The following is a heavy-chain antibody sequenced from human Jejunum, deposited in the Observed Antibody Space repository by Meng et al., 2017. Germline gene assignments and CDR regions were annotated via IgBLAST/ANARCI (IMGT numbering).Heavy chain of an antibody. CDR1: GGSTRTAGYY. CDR2: IFYSGTT. Sequence: RQWSGPGLVKPSDTLSLTGAVSGGSTRTAGYYWGWIRQSPGKGLEWIGSIFYSGTTYYNPSLKSRVTISIDTSKNQFSLKMNSVTAADTAVYYCARDTAGFGPWGQGTLVTVSS. CDR3: ARDTAGFGP. J-gene: IGHJ5*02. D-gene: IGHD6-13*01. V-gene: IGHV4-39*07.